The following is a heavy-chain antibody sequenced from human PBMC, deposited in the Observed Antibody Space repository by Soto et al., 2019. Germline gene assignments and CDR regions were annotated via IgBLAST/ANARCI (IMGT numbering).Heavy chain of an antibody. D-gene: IGHD3-10*01. V-gene: IGHV3-23*01. CDR1: GFTFSNYP. CDR2: ISGSGETP. CDR3: AKDRRITMVRGVLRAFDS. Sequence: EVQLLESGGGLVQPGGSLRLSGAASGFTFSNYPMSWVRQAQGKGLGWVSGISGSGETPYYADSVKGRFTISRDNYKNMLYLQMNSLRAEDTAVYYCAKDRRITMVRGVLRAFDSWGQGNLVTVSS. J-gene: IGHJ4*01.